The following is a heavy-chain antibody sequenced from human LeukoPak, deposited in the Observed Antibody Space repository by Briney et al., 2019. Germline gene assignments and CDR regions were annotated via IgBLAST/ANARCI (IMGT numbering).Heavy chain of an antibody. CDR2: IKQDGSDK. Sequence: PGGSLRLSCAASGFTFTSYWMNWVRQAPGKGLEWVAGIKQDGSDKYYVDSVKGRSTISRDNAKNSVYLQMNSLRADDTAVYYCARRNLFDYWDQGTLVTVSS. CDR3: ARRNLFDY. CDR1: GFTFTSYW. J-gene: IGHJ4*02. V-gene: IGHV3-7*01.